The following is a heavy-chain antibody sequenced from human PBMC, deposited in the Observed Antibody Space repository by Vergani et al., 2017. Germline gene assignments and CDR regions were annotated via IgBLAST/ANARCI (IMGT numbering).Heavy chain of an antibody. J-gene: IGHJ4*02. CDR3: VKDAGSYENFFDS. CDR1: GLTFKAYW. CDR2: LTGGGGST. V-gene: IGHV3-23*04. Sequence: EVELVESGGGLVQPGGSLRLSCAAPGLTFKAYWMHWAPQVPGKGLVWVSALTGGGGSTYYADSFKGRFIISRDNSRDTLYLQMNSLSPEDTATYYCVKDAGSYENFFDSWGQGTLVTVSS. D-gene: IGHD1-26*01.